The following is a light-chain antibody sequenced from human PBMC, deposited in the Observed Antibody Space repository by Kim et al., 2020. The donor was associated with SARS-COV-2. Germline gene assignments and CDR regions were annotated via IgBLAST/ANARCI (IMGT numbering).Light chain of an antibody. J-gene: IGKJ1*01. Sequence: DIQMTQSPSSLSASVGDRVTITCQASQDISNWLNWYQQKPGKAPTLLIYDASTLEDGISPRFSGSGSGTKFTLTISKLYPEDFGTYFCQHFDTPPPTFGQGTKVDIK. CDR2: DAS. CDR3: QHFDTPPPT. CDR1: QDISNW. V-gene: IGKV1-33*01.